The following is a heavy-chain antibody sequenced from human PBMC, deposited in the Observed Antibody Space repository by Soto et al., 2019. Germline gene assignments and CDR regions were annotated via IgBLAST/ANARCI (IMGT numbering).Heavy chain of an antibody. CDR3: ARRGGFGELLSP. D-gene: IGHD3-10*01. CDR2: IDPSDFYT. Sequence: PGESLKISCKGSGYKFSTYWITWVRQMPGKGLEWMGKIDPSDFYTKYSPSFEGHVTISVNKSISTAYLQWSSLKASDSAMYYCARRGGFGELLSPWGQGTLVTVSS. CDR1: GYKFSTYW. V-gene: IGHV5-10-1*01. J-gene: IGHJ5*02.